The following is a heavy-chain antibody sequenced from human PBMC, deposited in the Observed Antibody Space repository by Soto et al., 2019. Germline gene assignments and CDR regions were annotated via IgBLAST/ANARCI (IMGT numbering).Heavy chain of an antibody. CDR1: VDSVSSNSAA. J-gene: IGHJ6*03. D-gene: IGHD2-2*01. CDR2: TYYRSKWYN. Sequence: SQTLSLTCAISVDSVSSNSAAWNWIRQSPSRGLEWLGRTYYRSKWYNDYAVSVKSRITINPDTSKNQFSLQLNSVTPEDTAVYYCARVVVVPAAHRNYYYNVDVWGKGTTVSVSS. V-gene: IGHV6-1*01. CDR3: ARVVVVPAAHRNYYYNVDV.